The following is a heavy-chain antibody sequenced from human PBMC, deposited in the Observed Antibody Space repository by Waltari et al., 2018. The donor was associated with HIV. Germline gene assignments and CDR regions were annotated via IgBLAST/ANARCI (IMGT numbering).Heavy chain of an antibody. CDR2: INPTGGST. V-gene: IGHV1-46*01. Sequence: QVQLVQSGAEVKKPGASVKVSCKASGYTFTSQYMHWVRQAPGQGLEWMGIINPTGGSTSYAQKFQGRVTMTRDTSTSTVYMELGSLRSDDTAVYYCARAGQWLLRDAFDIWGQGTMVTVSS. CDR1: GYTFTSQY. J-gene: IGHJ3*02. CDR3: ARAGQWLLRDAFDI. D-gene: IGHD6-19*01.